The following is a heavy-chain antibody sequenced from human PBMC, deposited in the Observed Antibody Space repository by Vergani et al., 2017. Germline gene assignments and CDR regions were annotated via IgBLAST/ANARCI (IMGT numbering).Heavy chain of an antibody. V-gene: IGHV3-7*03. D-gene: IGHD6-13*01. Sequence: EVQLVESGGGLVQPGGSLRLSCAASGFTFSSYEMNWVRQAPGKGLEWVANIKQDGSEKYYVDSVKGRFTISRDNSKNTLYLQMNSLRAEDTAVYYCAKSPSYSSSWFDYYYYYMDVWGKGTTVTVSS. CDR2: IKQDGSEK. J-gene: IGHJ6*03. CDR3: AKSPSYSSSWFDYYYYYMDV. CDR1: GFTFSSYE.